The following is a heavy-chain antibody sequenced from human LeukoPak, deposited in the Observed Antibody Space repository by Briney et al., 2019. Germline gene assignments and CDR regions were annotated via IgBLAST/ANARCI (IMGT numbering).Heavy chain of an antibody. Sequence: EGSLRLSCAASGFTFSSYSTNWVRQAPGKGLEWVSSISSSSSSYIYYADSVKGRFTISRDNAKNSLYLQMNSLRAEDTAVYYCARDLSSGWDPPFDYWGQGTLVTVSS. D-gene: IGHD6-19*01. CDR3: ARDLSSGWDPPFDY. CDR2: ISSSSSSYI. CDR1: GFTFSSYS. J-gene: IGHJ4*02. V-gene: IGHV3-21*01.